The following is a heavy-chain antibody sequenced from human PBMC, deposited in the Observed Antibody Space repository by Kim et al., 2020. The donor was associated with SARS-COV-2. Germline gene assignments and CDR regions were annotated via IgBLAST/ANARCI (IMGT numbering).Heavy chain of an antibody. J-gene: IGHJ4*02. Sequence: GRFTISRDNSKNTVYLQMNSLRAEDTAVYYCAKDHILSSGYYFGTIYFDYWGQGTLVTVSS. V-gene: IGHV3-23*01. D-gene: IGHD3-22*01. CDR3: AKDHILSSGYYFGTIYFDY.